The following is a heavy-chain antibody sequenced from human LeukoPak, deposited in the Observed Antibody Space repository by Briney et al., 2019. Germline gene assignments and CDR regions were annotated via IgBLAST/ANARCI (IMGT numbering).Heavy chain of an antibody. CDR1: GGSISSGGYS. V-gene: IGHV4-30-2*01. J-gene: IGHJ4*02. CDR3: ARSGIAAALDY. D-gene: IGHD6-13*01. Sequence: PSQTLSLTCAVSGGSISSGGYSWSWIRQPPGKGLEWIGYIYHSGSTYYNPSLKSRVTISVDRSKNQFPLKLSSVTAADTAVYYCARSGIAAALDYWGQGTLVTVSS. CDR2: IYHSGST.